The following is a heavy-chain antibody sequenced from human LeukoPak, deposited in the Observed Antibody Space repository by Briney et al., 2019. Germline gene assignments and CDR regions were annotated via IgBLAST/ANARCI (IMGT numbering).Heavy chain of an antibody. CDR3: ARHRGGSYYPGHAFDI. V-gene: IGHV5-51*01. J-gene: IGHJ3*02. D-gene: IGHD1-26*01. CDR1: GYSFTSYW. CDR2: IYPGDSDT. Sequence: GESLKISCKGSGYSFTSYWIGWVRQMPGKGLEWMGIIYPGDSDTRYSPSFQGQVTISADKSISTAYLQWSSLKASDTAMYYCARHRGGSYYPGHAFDIWGQGTMVTVSS.